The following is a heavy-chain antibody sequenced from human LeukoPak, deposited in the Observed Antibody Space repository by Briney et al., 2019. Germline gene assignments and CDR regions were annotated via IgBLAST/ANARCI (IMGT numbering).Heavy chain of an antibody. J-gene: IGHJ6*02. CDR2: ISGSGGST. CDR3: AKDQRQAAAGQRYGMDV. D-gene: IGHD6-13*01. Sequence: GGSLRLSCAASGFTFSSYAMSWVRQAPGKGLEWVSAISGSGGSTYYADSVKGLFTISRDNSKNTLYLQMNSLRAEDTAVYYCAKDQRQAAAGQRYGMDVWGQGTTVTVSS. CDR1: GFTFSSYA. V-gene: IGHV3-23*01.